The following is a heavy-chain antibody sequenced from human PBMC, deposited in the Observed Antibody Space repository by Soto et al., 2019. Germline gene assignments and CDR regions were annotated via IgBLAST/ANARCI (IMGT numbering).Heavy chain of an antibody. J-gene: IGHJ4*02. Sequence: KSSETLSLTCAVYGGSFSGYYWSWIRQPPGKGLEWIGEINHSGSTNYNPSLKSRVTISVDKSKNQFSLKLNSMTAADTAVYYCARYRREAVAGYTLDNWGQGILVTVSS. CDR2: INHSGST. CDR3: ARYRREAVAGYTLDN. CDR1: GGSFSGYY. V-gene: IGHV4-34*01. D-gene: IGHD6-13*01.